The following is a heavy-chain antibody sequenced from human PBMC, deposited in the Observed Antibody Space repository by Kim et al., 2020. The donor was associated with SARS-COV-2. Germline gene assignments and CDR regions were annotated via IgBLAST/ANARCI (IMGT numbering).Heavy chain of an antibody. CDR3: ARDLHYSSSSRAPWFDP. V-gene: IGHV1-69*01. D-gene: IGHD6-6*01. Sequence: FQGRVTITADESTSTAYMELSSLRSEDTAVYYCARDLHYSSSSRAPWFDPWGQGTLVTVSS. J-gene: IGHJ5*02.